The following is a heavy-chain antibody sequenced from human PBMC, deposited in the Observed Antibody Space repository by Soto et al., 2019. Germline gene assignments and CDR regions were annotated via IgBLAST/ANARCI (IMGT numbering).Heavy chain of an antibody. CDR2: IYYIGAY. D-gene: IGHD1-7*01. CDR3: ARTPETRDGLDP. J-gene: IGHJ5*02. Sequence: QVQLQQSGPGLVRPSETLSLSCSVSGASVSSYYWSWVRQPPGKGLEWIGYIYYIGAYNYNPSLMSRVTISVDTSKNQFSLKLTSVTAADTAVYYCARTPETRDGLDPWGQGTLVTVSS. CDR1: GASVSSYY. V-gene: IGHV4-59*02.